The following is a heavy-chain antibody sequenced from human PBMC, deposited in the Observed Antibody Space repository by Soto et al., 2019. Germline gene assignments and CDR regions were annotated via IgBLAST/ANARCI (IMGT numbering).Heavy chain of an antibody. Sequence: EVQLVESGGDLVQPGGSLRLSCAASGFTFSNFWMSWVRQAPGKGLEWVANIEGDGSAKNYLDSVKGRFTISRDNAKNSLYLQMSSLRAEDTAVYYCVRDGCSDNSCYIYGMDVWGQGTTVTVSS. J-gene: IGHJ6*02. V-gene: IGHV3-7*03. D-gene: IGHD2-2*02. CDR2: IEGDGSAK. CDR1: GFTFSNFW. CDR3: VRDGCSDNSCYIYGMDV.